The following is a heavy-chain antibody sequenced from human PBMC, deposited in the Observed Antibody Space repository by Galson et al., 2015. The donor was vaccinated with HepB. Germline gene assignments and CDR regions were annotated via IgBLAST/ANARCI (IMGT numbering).Heavy chain of an antibody. CDR1: GYTFTGYY. V-gene: IGHV1-2*05. Sequence: SVKVSCKASGYTFTGYYLHWVRQAPGQGLEWMGRINPNSGGTNYAQKFQGRVTMTRDTSIRTAYMELSSLTSDDTVVYYCARGRQQLDQWGQGTLVTVSS. CDR2: INPNSGGT. D-gene: IGHD6-13*01. CDR3: ARGRQQLDQ. J-gene: IGHJ4*02.